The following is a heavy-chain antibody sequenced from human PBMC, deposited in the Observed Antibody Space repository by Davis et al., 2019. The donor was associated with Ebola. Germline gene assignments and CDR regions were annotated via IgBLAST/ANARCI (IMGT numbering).Heavy chain of an antibody. J-gene: IGHJ6*02. D-gene: IGHD2-15*01. CDR2: ISYDGSNK. V-gene: IGHV3-30-3*01. Sequence: PGGSLRLSCAASGFTFSSYAMHWVRQAPGKGLEWVAVISYDGSNKYYADSVKGRFTISRDNSKNTLYRQMNSLRAEDTDVYYCARDADTYWSGGNCHFVGMDVWGQGTTVTVSS. CDR3: ARDADTYWSGGNCHFVGMDV. CDR1: GFTFSSYA.